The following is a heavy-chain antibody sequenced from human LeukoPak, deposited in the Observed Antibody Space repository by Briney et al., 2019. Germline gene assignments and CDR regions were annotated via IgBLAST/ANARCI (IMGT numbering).Heavy chain of an antibody. V-gene: IGHV4-59*01. CDR1: GGSIKTSY. CDR2: ISHSGST. J-gene: IGHJ5*02. CDR3: ARDSLYATNWYDP. D-gene: IGHD2-8*01. Sequence: SETLSLTCTVSGGSIKTSYWNWIRQSPGKGLEWIGYISHSGSTNYNPSLESRVTISIDMSKNQFSLELRSVTAADTAVYYCARDSLYATNWYDPWGQGTLVTVSS.